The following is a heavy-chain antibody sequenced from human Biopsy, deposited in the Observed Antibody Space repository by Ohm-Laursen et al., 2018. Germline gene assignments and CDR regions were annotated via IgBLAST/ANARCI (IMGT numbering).Heavy chain of an antibody. CDR1: GYTFTSFE. CDR3: ARADPPLFYYGSGSSNWFDP. D-gene: IGHD3-10*01. Sequence: GSSVKVSRKASGYTFTSFEINWVRQATGQGLEWMGWMNPDSGNTGYAQNFQGRATLTRNTSISTAYMELSSLRSEDTAVYFCARADPPLFYYGSGSSNWFDPWGQGTLVTVSS. CDR2: MNPDSGNT. J-gene: IGHJ5*02. V-gene: IGHV1-8*01.